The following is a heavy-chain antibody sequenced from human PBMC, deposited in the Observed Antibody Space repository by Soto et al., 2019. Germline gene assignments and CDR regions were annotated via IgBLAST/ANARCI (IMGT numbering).Heavy chain of an antibody. CDR3: ARDEGNDYGDLDAFDI. V-gene: IGHV1-18*01. CDR2: ISAYNGNT. J-gene: IGHJ3*02. D-gene: IGHD4-17*01. Sequence: ASVKVSWKASGYTFTSYGISWVRQAPGQGLEWMGWISAYNGNTNYAQKLQGRVTMTTDTSTSTAYMELRSLRSDDTAVYYCARDEGNDYGDLDAFDIWGQGTMVTVSS. CDR1: GYTFTSYG.